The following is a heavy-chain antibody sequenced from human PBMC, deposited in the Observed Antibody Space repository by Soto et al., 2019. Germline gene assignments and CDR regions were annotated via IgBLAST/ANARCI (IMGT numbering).Heavy chain of an antibody. CDR2: ISSSSSTI. J-gene: IGHJ4*02. CDR3: AREVTMIVVGGTVDY. CDR1: GFTFSSYS. D-gene: IGHD3-22*01. Sequence: EVQLVESGGGLVQPGGSLRLSCAASGFTFSSYSMNWVRQAPGKGLEWVSYISSSSSTIYYAESVKGRFTISRDNAKNSLYLQMNSLRAEDTAVYYCAREVTMIVVGGTVDYWGQGTLVTVSS. V-gene: IGHV3-48*01.